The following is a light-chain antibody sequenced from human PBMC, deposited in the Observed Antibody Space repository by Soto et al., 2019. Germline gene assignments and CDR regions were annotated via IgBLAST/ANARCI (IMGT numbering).Light chain of an antibody. J-gene: IGLJ1*01. V-gene: IGLV2-14*01. CDR3: SSYTSSSSNV. Sequence: QSVXTQPASVSGSPGQSITISCTGTSSDVGGYNYVSWYQQHPGKAPKLMIYDVSNRPSGISNRFSGSKSGNTASLTISGLQAEDEADYYCSSYTSSSSNVFGTGTKVTVL. CDR2: DVS. CDR1: SSDVGGYNY.